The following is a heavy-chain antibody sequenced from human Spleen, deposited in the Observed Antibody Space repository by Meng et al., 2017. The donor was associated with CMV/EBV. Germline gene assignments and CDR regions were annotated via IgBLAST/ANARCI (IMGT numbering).Heavy chain of an antibody. CDR2: ISHDENNK. D-gene: IGHD3-3*01. Sequence: TFSRNPMQWVRQAPGKGLVWVAVISHDENNKYYADSVKGRFTISRDNSKNTLYLQMNGLRAEDTALYYCARDESPRYYDFWSGSIDFWGQGTLVTVSS. CDR3: ARDESPRYYDFWSGSIDF. J-gene: IGHJ4*02. CDR1: TFSRNP. V-gene: IGHV3-30*04.